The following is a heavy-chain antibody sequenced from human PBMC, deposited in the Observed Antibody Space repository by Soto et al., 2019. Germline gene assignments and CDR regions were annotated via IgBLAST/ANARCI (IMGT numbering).Heavy chain of an antibody. J-gene: IGHJ4*02. CDR3: AKGGSAYCTGGSCHHRFDY. V-gene: IGHV3-23*01. D-gene: IGHD2-15*01. Sequence: GGSLRLSCAASGFAFDNYSMSWVRQAPGEVLEWLSTISGSSGGTFYADSVMGRFTSSRDNSKNTLYMQMNSLRAEDTAVYYCAKGGSAYCTGGSCHHRFDYWGQGTLVTVSS. CDR2: ISGSSGGT. CDR1: GFAFDNYS.